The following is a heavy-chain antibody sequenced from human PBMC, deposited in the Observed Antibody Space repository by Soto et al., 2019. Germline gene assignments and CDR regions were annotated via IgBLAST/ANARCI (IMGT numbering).Heavy chain of an antibody. Sequence: ESGGGVVQPGRSLRLSCAASGFTLSSYGMHWVRQAPGKGLEWVAVISYDGSNKYYADSVKGRFTISRDNSKNTLYLQMNRLRAEDTAVYYCAKDSCSGGSCYTFDYWGQGTLVTVSS. D-gene: IGHD2-15*01. V-gene: IGHV3-30*18. CDR2: ISYDGSNK. CDR1: GFTLSSYG. CDR3: AKDSCSGGSCYTFDY. J-gene: IGHJ4*02.